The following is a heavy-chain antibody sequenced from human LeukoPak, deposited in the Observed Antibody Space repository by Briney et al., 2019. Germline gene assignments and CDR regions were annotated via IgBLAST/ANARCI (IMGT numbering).Heavy chain of an antibody. D-gene: IGHD5-24*01. CDR3: ARDLYGRDGYNLVGYDY. V-gene: IGHV1-2*02. CDR2: INPNSGGT. CDR1: GYTFTGYY. Sequence: ASVKVSCKASGYTFTGYYTHWVRQAPGQGLEWMGWINPNSGGTNYAQKFQGRVTMTRDTSISTAYMELSRLRSDDTAVYYCARDLYGRDGYNLVGYDYWGQGTLVTVSS. J-gene: IGHJ4*02.